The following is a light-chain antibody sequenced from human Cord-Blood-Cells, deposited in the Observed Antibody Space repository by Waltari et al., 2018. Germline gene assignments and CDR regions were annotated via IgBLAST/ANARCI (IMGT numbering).Light chain of an antibody. Sequence: IQMTQSPSSLSTSVGDRVTITCQASQDISNYLNWYQQKPGKAPKLLIYDASNLETGVPSRFSGSGSGTDFTFTISSLQPEDIATYYCQQYDNLPSITFGQGTRLESK. CDR3: QQYDNLPSIT. CDR1: QDISNY. CDR2: DAS. J-gene: IGKJ5*01. V-gene: IGKV1-33*01.